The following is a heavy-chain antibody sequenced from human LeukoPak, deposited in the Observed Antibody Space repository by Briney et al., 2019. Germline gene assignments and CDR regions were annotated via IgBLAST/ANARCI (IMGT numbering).Heavy chain of an antibody. D-gene: IGHD3-10*01. V-gene: IGHV3-23*01. Sequence: GGSLRLSCAASGFTFSSYAMSWVRQAPGKGQEWVSAISGSGGSTYYADSVKGRFTISRDNSKNTLYLQMNSLRAEDTALYYCAKGGFGELSPYYFDYWGQGTLVTVSS. CDR3: AKGGFGELSPYYFDY. CDR2: ISGSGGST. J-gene: IGHJ4*02. CDR1: GFTFSSYA.